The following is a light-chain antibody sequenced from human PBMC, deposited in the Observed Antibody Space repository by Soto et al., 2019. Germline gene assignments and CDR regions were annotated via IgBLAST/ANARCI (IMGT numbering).Light chain of an antibody. CDR1: QSVTNNY. CDR2: GAA. J-gene: IGKJ2*01. Sequence: EIVLTQSPGTLSLSPGERATLSCRASQSVTNNYLAWYQHKPGQAPRCLIYGAAIRSTGIPDRFSGSGSGTDFTLTISRLEPEDFAVYYCQQYGTSHTFGQGTKLEIK. V-gene: IGKV3-20*01. CDR3: QQYGTSHT.